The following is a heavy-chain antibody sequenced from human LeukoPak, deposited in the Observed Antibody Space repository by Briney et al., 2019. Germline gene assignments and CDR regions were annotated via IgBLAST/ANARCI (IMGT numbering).Heavy chain of an antibody. D-gene: IGHD2-2*01. CDR2: IRPTSGGT. Sequence: ASVKVSCKASGYTFTGYYMHWVRQAPGQGLEWMGWIRPTSGGTNYAQRFQGRVTMTRDTSISAAYMELSRLRSDDTAVYYCTRDHCSYINCYEDYYYGMDVWGQGTTVTVSS. J-gene: IGHJ6*02. CDR1: GYTFTGYY. V-gene: IGHV1-2*02. CDR3: TRDHCSYINCYEDYYYGMDV.